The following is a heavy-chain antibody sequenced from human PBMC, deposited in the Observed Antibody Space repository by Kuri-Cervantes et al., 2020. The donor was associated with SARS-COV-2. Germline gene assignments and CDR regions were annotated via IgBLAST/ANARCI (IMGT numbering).Heavy chain of an antibody. CDR1: GFTFSSHW. CDR3: VRDGDYCNFDY. CDR2: INPDGSYT. Sequence: GESLKISCAASGFTFSSHWIHWVRQAPGKGLVWVSRINPDGSYTNNAVSVKGRFTLSRDNAKNMLFLQMNSLRAEDTAVYYCVRDGDYCNFDYWGQGTLVTVSS. V-gene: IGHV3-74*01. D-gene: IGHD3-10*01. J-gene: IGHJ4*02.